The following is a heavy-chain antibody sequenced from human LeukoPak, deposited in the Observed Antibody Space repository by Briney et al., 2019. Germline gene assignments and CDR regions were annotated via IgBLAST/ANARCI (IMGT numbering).Heavy chain of an antibody. V-gene: IGHV4-34*01. CDR1: GGSFSGYY. CDR3: ARTTEAHSWQTRYYSYYMDV. D-gene: IGHD6-13*01. Sequence: PSETLSLTCAVYGGSFSGYYWTWIRQPPGKGLEWIGEMNHSGSANYNPSLKSRVTISVDTSKNQCSLRLSSVTAADTAVYYCARTTEAHSWQTRYYSYYMDVWGKGTTVTVSS. CDR2: MNHSGSA. J-gene: IGHJ6*03.